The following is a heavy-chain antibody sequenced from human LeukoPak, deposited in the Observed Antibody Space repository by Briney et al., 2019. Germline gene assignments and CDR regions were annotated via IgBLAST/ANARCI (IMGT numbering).Heavy chain of an antibody. V-gene: IGHV1-2*02. Sequence: GASVKVSCKASGYTFTGYYMHWVRQAPGQGLEWMGWINPNSGGTNYAQKFQGGVTMTRDTSISTAYMELSRLRSDDTAVYYCARGPMVRGVTKPPGYWGQGTLVTVSS. J-gene: IGHJ4*02. CDR3: ARGPMVRGVTKPPGY. CDR1: GYTFTGYY. CDR2: INPNSGGT. D-gene: IGHD3-10*01.